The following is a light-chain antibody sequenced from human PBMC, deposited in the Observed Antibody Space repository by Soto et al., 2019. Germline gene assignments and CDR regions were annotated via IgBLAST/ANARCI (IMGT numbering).Light chain of an antibody. CDR1: SSDVGNYNV. V-gene: IGLV2-23*02. CDR3: CSYAGSSTPYV. Sequence: QSALTQPASVSGSPGQSITISCTGTSSDVGNYNVVSWYQQHPGKAPKLLIYEVSKRPSGVSNRFSGSKSGSTASLTISGLQAEDEADYSCCSYAGSSTPYVFGTGTKLTVL. J-gene: IGLJ1*01. CDR2: EVS.